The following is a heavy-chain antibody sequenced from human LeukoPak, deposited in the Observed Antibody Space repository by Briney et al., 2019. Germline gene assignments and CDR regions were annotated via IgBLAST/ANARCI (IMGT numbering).Heavy chain of an antibody. Sequence: ASVKVSCKASGYTFTSYAMNWVRQAPGQGLEWMGWINTNTGSPTYAQGFTGRFVFSLDTSVSTAYLQISSLKAEDTAVYYCARVASHGRHYDFWSGYYSGPYDAFDIWGQGTMVTVSS. V-gene: IGHV7-4-1*02. CDR2: INTNTGSP. CDR3: ARVASHGRHYDFWSGYYSGPYDAFDI. J-gene: IGHJ3*02. CDR1: GYTFTSYA. D-gene: IGHD3-3*01.